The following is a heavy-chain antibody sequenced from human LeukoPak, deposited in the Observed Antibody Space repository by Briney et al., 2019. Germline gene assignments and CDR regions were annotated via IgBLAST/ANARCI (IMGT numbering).Heavy chain of an antibody. CDR2: INPNSGGT. Sequence: GASVKVSCKASGYTFTGYYMHWVRQAPGQGLEWMGWINPNSGGTNYAQKFQGRVTMTRDTSISTAYMELSRLRSDDTAVYYCARDATNWRRRRVSGFDPWGQGTLVTVSS. D-gene: IGHD1-1*01. J-gene: IGHJ5*02. V-gene: IGHV1-2*02. CDR3: ARDATNWRRRRVSGFDP. CDR1: GYTFTGYY.